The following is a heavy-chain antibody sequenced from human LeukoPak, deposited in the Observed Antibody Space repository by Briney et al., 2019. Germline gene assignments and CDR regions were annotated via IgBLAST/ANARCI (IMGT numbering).Heavy chain of an antibody. J-gene: IGHJ3*02. CDR2: ITWNSGTI. D-gene: IGHD1-7*01. CDR3: AKDVTGTGAFDI. Sequence: GGSLRLSCAASGFTFDDYAMHWVRQGPGKGLEWVSGITWNSGTIGYADSVKGRFTISRDNAKNSLYPQMNSLRAEDTALYYCAKDVTGTGAFDIWGQGTMVTVSS. V-gene: IGHV3-9*01. CDR1: GFTFDDYA.